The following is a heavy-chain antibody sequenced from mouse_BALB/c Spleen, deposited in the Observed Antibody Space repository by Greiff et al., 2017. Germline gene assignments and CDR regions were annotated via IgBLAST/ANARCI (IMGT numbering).Heavy chain of an antibody. Sequence: EVKLVESGAELVKPGASVKLSCTASGFNIKDTYMHWVKQRPEQGLEWIGRIDPANGNTKYDPKFQGKATITADTSSNTAYLQLSSLTSEDTAVYYCARRAGAYWGQGTLVTVSA. D-gene: IGHD3-3*01. CDR2: IDPANGNT. V-gene: IGHV14-3*02. CDR1: GFNIKDTY. CDR3: ARRAGAY. J-gene: IGHJ3*01.